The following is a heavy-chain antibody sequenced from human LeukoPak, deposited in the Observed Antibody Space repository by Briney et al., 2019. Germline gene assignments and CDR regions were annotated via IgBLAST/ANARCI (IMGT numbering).Heavy chain of an antibody. V-gene: IGHV3-7*03. J-gene: IGHJ4*02. CDR1: GFTFTTYW. CDR3: ARDYFGSPSALDY. Sequence: PGESLRLSCAASGFTFTTYWMSWVRQAPGKGLEWVANIKQDGNEKYYVDSVKGRFTISRDNAKNSLYLQMNSLRAEDTALYYCARDYFGSPSALDYWGQGTLVTVSS. D-gene: IGHD1-26*01. CDR2: IKQDGNEK.